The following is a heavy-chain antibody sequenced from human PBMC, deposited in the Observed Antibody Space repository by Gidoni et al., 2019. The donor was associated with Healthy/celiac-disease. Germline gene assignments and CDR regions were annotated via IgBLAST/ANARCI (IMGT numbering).Heavy chain of an antibody. CDR1: GFPFDDYA. CDR3: AKDSFVRGFLYLSVDY. V-gene: IGHV3-9*01. J-gene: IGHJ4*02. Sequence: EVQLVESGGGLVQPGRSLRLSCAASGFPFDDYAMHWVRQAPGKGLEWVSGISWNSGSICYADSVKGRFTISRDNAKNSLYLQMNSLRAEDTALYYCAKDSFVRGFLYLSVDYWGQGTLVTVSS. D-gene: IGHD3-3*01. CDR2: ISWNSGSI.